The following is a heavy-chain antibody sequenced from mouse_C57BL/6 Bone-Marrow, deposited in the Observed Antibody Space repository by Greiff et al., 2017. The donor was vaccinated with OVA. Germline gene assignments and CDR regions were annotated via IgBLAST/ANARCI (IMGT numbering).Heavy chain of an antibody. D-gene: IGHD1-1*01. J-gene: IGHJ1*03. V-gene: IGHV1-53*01. CDR3: ARYDYGSLWYFDV. Sequence: VKLQQPGTELVKPGASVKLSCKASGYTFTSYWMHWVKQRPGQGLEWIGNINPSNGGTNYNEKFKSKATLTVDKSSSTAYMQLSSLTSEDSAVYYCARYDYGSLWYFDVWGTGTTVTVSS. CDR1: GYTFTSYW. CDR2: INPSNGGT.